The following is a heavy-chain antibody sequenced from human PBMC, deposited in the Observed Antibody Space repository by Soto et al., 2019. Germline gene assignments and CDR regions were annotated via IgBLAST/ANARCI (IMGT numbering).Heavy chain of an antibody. CDR3: ARDKDPEQLGGNYYYTLDG. Sequence: QVQLVQSGAEVVKPGSSVKVSCKASGDTFDTFAISWVRQAPGQGLEWMGGIIPIFRTPDYGQKFQGRVTITADESTSTAYRERSSLRSEDTAVYYCARDKDPEQLGGNYYYTLDGWGQGTTVTVSS. CDR1: GDTFDTFA. CDR2: IIPIFRTP. D-gene: IGHD1-1*01. V-gene: IGHV1-69*12. J-gene: IGHJ6*02.